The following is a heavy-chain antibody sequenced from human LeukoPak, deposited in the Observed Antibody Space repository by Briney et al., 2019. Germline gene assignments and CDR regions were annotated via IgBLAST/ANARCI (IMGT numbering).Heavy chain of an antibody. CDR1: GFTFDDYA. CDR3: AKGGGSYYGSGSCLDY. J-gene: IGHJ4*02. Sequence: PGGSLRLSCAASGFTFDDYAMHWVRHTPGKGLEWVSGISWNSGSIGYADSVKGRFTISRDNAKNSLYLQMNSLRAEDTALYYCAKGGGSYYGSGSCLDYWGQGTLVTVSS. D-gene: IGHD3-10*01. CDR2: ISWNSGSI. V-gene: IGHV3-9*01.